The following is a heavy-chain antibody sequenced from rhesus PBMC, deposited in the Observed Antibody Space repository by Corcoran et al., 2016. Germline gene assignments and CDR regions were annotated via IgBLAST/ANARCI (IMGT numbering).Heavy chain of an antibody. Sequence: QVQLQESGPGLVKPSETLSLTCAVSGGSISSGYYYWSWLHQPPGKGLEWIGYITYSGKTSYNTSLKIRVTISRDTSKNQFSLKLSSVTAADTAVYYCAREGTVADDYWGQGVLVTVSS. CDR1: GGSISSGYYY. CDR3: AREGTVADDY. CDR2: ITYSGKT. J-gene: IGHJ4*01. D-gene: IGHD4-29*01. V-gene: IGHV4-122*02.